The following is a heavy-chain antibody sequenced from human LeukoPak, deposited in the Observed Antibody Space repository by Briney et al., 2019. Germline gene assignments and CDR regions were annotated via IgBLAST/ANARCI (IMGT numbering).Heavy chain of an antibody. CDR1: GFTFSSYW. CDR3: ARGRDILTGYYNTPHY. J-gene: IGHJ4*02. D-gene: IGHD3-9*01. CDR2: INSDGSST. Sequence: GGSLRLSCAASGFTFSSYWMHWVRQAPGKGLVWVSRINSDGSSTSYADSVKGRFTISRDNAKNTLYLQMNSLRAEDTAVYYCARGRDILTGYYNTPHYWGQGTLVTVSS. V-gene: IGHV3-74*01.